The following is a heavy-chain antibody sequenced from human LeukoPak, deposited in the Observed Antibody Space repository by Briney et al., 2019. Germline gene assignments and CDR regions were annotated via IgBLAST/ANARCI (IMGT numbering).Heavy chain of an antibody. CDR3: ARDVKGAITWTGLSADMDV. D-gene: IGHD3-10*01. CDR1: GYTLTELS. CDR2: FDPEDDAT. V-gene: IGHV1-24*01. Sequence: GASVKVSCKFPGYTLTELSMHSVRQAPGKGLEWMGNFDPEDDATVYAQKFRGRVTMTEDTSTDTAYMELRSLSSDDTAVYYCARDVKGAITWTGLSADMDVWGQGTTVTVSS. J-gene: IGHJ6*02.